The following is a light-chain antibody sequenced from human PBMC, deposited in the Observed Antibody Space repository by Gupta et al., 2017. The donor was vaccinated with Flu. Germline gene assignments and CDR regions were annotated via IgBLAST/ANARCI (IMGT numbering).Light chain of an antibody. Sequence: QRVTISCSGSRTNIGENFVYWYQHVPGTDPKLLSERNSQRPSGVPDRGSASKSDTSASLDXSXLRSEDXAYYYCAEWDASRSGLFGGGNKLTVL. J-gene: IGLJ2*01. CDR3: AEWDASRSGL. CDR1: RTNIGENF. CDR2: RNS. V-gene: IGLV1-47*01.